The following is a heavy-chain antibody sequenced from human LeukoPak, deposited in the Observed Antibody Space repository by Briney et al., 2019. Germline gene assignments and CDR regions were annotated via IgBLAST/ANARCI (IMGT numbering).Heavy chain of an antibody. D-gene: IGHD2-15*01. CDR3: AKARGSRYCSGGSCYGYFDY. Sequence: GGSLRPSCAASGFTFSSYAMSWVRQAPGKGLEWVSGISWNSGSIGYADSVKGRFTISRDNAKNSLYLQMNSLRAEDTALYYCAKARGSRYCSGGSCYGYFDYWGQGTLVTVSS. V-gene: IGHV3-9*01. CDR2: ISWNSGSI. J-gene: IGHJ4*02. CDR1: GFTFSSYA.